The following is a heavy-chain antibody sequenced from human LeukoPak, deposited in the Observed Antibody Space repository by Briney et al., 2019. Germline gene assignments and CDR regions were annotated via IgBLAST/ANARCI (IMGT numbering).Heavy chain of an antibody. Sequence: GGSLRLSCAASGFTFSSYSMNWARQAPGKGLEWVAIIKQDGSERKYGDSVKGRFTISRDNAKNSLFLQMNSLRVEDTAVYYCAGGSGWLIDYWGQGTLVTVSS. D-gene: IGHD6-19*01. CDR2: IKQDGSER. CDR3: AGGSGWLIDY. V-gene: IGHV3-7*01. J-gene: IGHJ4*02. CDR1: GFTFSSYS.